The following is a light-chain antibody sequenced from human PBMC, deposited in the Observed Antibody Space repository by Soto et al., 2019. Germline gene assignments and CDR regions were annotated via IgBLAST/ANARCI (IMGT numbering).Light chain of an antibody. V-gene: IGLV2-8*01. Sequence: SALTQPPSASGSPGQSVTISCTGTNRDIGYYDFVSWYQQLPGKAPKLMIYGVDKRPSGVPHRFSGTRSGSTASLTVSGLQAEDEAVYYCSSHAGKNKYVLFGGGTKLTVL. J-gene: IGLJ2*01. CDR2: GVD. CDR3: SSHAGKNKYVL. CDR1: NRDIGYYDF.